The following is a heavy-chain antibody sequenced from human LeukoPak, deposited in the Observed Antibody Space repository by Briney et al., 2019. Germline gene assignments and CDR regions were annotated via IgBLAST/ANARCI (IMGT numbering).Heavy chain of an antibody. CDR1: GYTFTSYH. D-gene: IGHD3-10*01. J-gene: IGHJ6*02. Sequence: ASVKVSCKASGYTFTSYHMHWVRQAPGQVLEWMGIINPSGGSTSYAQKFQGRVTMTRDMSTSTVYMELSSLRSEDTAVYYCARSRTTYYYGSGSYERASVVYYYYYGMDVWGQGTTVTVSS. CDR3: ARSRTTYYYGSGSYERASVVYYYYYGMDV. V-gene: IGHV1-46*01. CDR2: INPSGGST.